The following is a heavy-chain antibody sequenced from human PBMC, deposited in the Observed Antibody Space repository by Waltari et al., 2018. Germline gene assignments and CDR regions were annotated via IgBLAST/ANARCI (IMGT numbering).Heavy chain of an antibody. V-gene: IGHV3-33*01. J-gene: IGHJ6*02. Sequence: QVQLVESGGGVVQPGRSLRLSCAASGFTFRSYGLHWVRQAPGKGLEWVAVIWYDGSNKYYADSVKGRFTISRDNSKNTLYLQMNSLRAEDTAVYYCARDGRSSSSARFGYYYGMDVWGQGTTVTVSS. CDR1: GFTFRSYG. CDR2: IWYDGSNK. CDR3: ARDGRSSSSARFGYYYGMDV. D-gene: IGHD6-6*01.